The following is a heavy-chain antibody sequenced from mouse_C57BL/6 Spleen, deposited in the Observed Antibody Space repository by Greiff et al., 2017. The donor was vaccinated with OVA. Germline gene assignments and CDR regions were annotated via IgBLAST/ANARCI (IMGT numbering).Heavy chain of an antibody. CDR2: IDPSDSYT. D-gene: IGHD3-2*02. Sequence: QVQLQQPGAELVKPGASVKLSCKASGYTFTSYWMQWVKQRPGQGLEWIGEIDPSDSYTNYNQKLKGKATLTVDTYSSTAYMQLSSLTSEESAVYYCTRQHRLRVIDYWGQGTTRTGSS. V-gene: IGHV1-50*01. CDR3: TRQHRLRVIDY. CDR1: GYTFTSYW. J-gene: IGHJ2*01.